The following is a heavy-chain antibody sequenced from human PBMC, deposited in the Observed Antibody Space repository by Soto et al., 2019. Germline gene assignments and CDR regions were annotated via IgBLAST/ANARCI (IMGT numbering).Heavy chain of an antibody. J-gene: IGHJ5*02. CDR1: GYRFTTYW. CDR3: ARQLDNTGWA. CDR2: IYPDDSDT. D-gene: IGHD1-1*01. Sequence: PGESLKISCKGSGYRFTTYWIGWVRQMPGKGPEWMGIIYPDDSDTTYSPYFRGQVTISADKSINAAYLQWSTLKPSDTAIYYCARQLDNTGWAWGQGTLVTVSS. V-gene: IGHV5-51*01.